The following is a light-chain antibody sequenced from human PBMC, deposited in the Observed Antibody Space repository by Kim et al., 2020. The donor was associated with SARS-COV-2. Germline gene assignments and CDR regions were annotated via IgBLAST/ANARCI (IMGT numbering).Light chain of an antibody. CDR2: YDS. CDR1: NIGSKS. J-gene: IGLJ2*01. V-gene: IGLV3-21*04. Sequence: SYELTQPPSVSVAPGKTARITCGGNNIGSKSVHXYQQKPGQAPVLVIYYDSDRPSGIPERFSGSNSGNTATLTISRVEAGDEADYYCQVGDSSSDHVVFG. CDR3: QVGDSSSDHVV.